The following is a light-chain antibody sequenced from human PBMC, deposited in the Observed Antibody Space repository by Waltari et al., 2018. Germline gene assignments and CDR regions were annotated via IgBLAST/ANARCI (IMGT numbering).Light chain of an antibody. Sequence: QSALTQPASVSGSPGQSITISCTGTRSDVGTHNYVSWYQQRPGKAPDLIIFDVSNPPSGVSIRFSGSKSGNTASLTISGLQAEDEADYYCNSYTNSGTYVFGSGTKVTVL. CDR1: RSDVGTHNY. CDR3: NSYTNSGTYV. CDR2: DVS. J-gene: IGLJ1*01. V-gene: IGLV2-14*03.